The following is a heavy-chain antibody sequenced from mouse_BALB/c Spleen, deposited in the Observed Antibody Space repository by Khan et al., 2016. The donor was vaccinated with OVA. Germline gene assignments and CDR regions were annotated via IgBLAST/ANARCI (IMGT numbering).Heavy chain of an antibody. J-gene: IGHJ2*01. V-gene: IGHV3-2*02. Sequence: QLEESGPGLVKPSQSLSLTCTVTGYSITSGYAWNWIRQFPGNKLEWMGYISYSGGTSYNPSLKSRISITRDTSKNQFFLQLNSVTTEDTATYYCARGNYYGYYFDYWGQCTTLTVSS. D-gene: IGHD1-1*01. CDR2: ISYSGGT. CDR1: GYSITSGYA. CDR3: ARGNYYGYYFDY.